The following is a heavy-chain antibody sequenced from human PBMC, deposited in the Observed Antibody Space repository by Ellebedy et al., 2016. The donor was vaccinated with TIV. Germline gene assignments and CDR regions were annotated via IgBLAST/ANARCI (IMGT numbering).Heavy chain of an antibody. J-gene: IGHJ4*02. CDR1: GGTFSSYA. Sequence: AASVKVSCKASGGTFSSYAISWVRQAPGQGLEWMGRIIPILGIANYAQKFQGRVTITADKSTSTAYMELSSLRAEDRAVFYGGGGGGGSLLYFDYWGQGTLVTVSS. D-gene: IGHD1-26*01. CDR3: GGGGGGSLLYFDY. V-gene: IGHV1-69*04. CDR2: IIPILGIA.